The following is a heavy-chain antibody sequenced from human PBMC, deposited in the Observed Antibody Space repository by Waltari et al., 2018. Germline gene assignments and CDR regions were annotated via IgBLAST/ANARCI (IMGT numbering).Heavy chain of an antibody. Sequence: QLVESGGGLVQPGGSLRLSCRASGFSFSSSWMTGVRQAPGKGLEWVANIKRDASEKSYVGSVEGRFTISRDNAENSLYLQMNSLRVEDTAVYYCARDLMRVAGTLWGQGTLVTVSS. J-gene: IGHJ4*02. V-gene: IGHV3-7*04. CDR1: GFSFSSSW. CDR2: IKRDASEK. D-gene: IGHD6-13*01. CDR3: ARDLMRVAGTL.